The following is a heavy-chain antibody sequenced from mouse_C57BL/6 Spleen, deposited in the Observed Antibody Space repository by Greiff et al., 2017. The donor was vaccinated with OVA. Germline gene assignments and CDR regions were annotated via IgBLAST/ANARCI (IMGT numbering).Heavy chain of an antibody. CDR3: ARGLGGVPDY. CDR2: IDPSDSYT. CDR1: GYTFTSYW. V-gene: IGHV1-69*01. D-gene: IGHD4-1*01. Sequence: QVQLQQPGAELVMPGASVKLSCKASGYTFTSYWMHWVKQRPGQGLEWIGEIDPSDSYTNYNQKFKGKSTLTVDKSSSTAYMQLSSLTSEDSAVYYCARGLGGVPDYWGQGTTLTVSS. J-gene: IGHJ2*01.